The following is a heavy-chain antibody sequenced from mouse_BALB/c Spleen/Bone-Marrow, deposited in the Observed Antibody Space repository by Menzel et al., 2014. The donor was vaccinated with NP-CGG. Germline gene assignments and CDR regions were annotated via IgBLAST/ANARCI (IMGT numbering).Heavy chain of an antibody. CDR1: GFTFTDYY. J-gene: IGHJ2*01. Sequence: DVHLVESGGGLVQPGGSLRLSCATSGFTFTDYYMSWVRPPPGKALEWLGFIRNKANGYTTEYSASVKGRFTISRDNSQSILYLQMNTLRAEDSATYYCARYGYDYFDYWGQGTTLTVSS. CDR2: IRNKANGYTT. CDR3: ARYGYDYFDY. V-gene: IGHV7-3*02. D-gene: IGHD2-2*01.